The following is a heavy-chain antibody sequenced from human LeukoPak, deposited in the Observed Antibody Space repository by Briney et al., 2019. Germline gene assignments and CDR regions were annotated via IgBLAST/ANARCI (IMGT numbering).Heavy chain of an antibody. CDR3: ARDLLYFDWLAY. CDR1: GYAFTSYG. D-gene: IGHD3-9*01. Sequence: ASVKVSCKASGYAFTSYGISWVRQAPGQGLEWMGWISAYNGNTNYAQKLQGRVTMTTDTSTSTAYMELRSLRSDDTAVYYCARDLLYFDWLAYWGQGTLVTVSS. CDR2: ISAYNGNT. V-gene: IGHV1-18*01. J-gene: IGHJ4*02.